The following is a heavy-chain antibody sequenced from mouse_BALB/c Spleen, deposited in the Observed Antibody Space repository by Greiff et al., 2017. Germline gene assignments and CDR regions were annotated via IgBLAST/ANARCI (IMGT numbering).Heavy chain of an antibody. D-gene: IGHD1-1*01. J-gene: IGHJ2*01. Sequence: VQLQQPGAELVKPGASVKLSCKASGYTFTSYWMNWVKQRPGQGLEWIGEINPSNGRTNYNEKFKSKATLTVDKSSSTAYMQLSSLTSEDSAVYYCARLFIPDYWGQGTTLTVSS. CDR2: INPSNGRT. V-gene: IGHV1S81*02. CDR3: ARLFIPDY. CDR1: GYTFTSYW.